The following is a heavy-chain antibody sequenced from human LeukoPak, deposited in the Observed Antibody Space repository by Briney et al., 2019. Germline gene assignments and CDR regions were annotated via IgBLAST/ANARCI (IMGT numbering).Heavy chain of an antibody. V-gene: IGHV4-39*02. CDR1: GGSISSSSYY. D-gene: IGHD2/OR15-2a*01. Sequence: SETLSLTCTVSGGSISSSSYYWGWIRQPPGKGLEWIGSIYYSGSTYYNPSLKSRVTISVDTSQNHFSLKLSTVTAADAAVCYSSMHAVEFGIGYWGQGNLVTGSS. J-gene: IGHJ4*02. CDR3: SMHAVEFGIGY. CDR2: IYYSGST.